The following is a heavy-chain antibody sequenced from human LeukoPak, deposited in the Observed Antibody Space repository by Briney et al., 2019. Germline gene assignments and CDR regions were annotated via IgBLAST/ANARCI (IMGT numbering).Heavy chain of an antibody. CDR2: ISSSSSYI. CDR3: ARWSSNAFDI. D-gene: IGHD2-2*01. V-gene: IGHV3-21*01. CDR1: GFTFSSYS. J-gene: IGHJ3*02. Sequence: PGGSLRLSCAASGFTFSSYSMTGVGQAPGKGLEWVSSISSSSSYIYYADSVKGRFTISRDSAKNSLYLQMDSLRAEDTAVYYCARWSSNAFDIWGQGTMVTVSS.